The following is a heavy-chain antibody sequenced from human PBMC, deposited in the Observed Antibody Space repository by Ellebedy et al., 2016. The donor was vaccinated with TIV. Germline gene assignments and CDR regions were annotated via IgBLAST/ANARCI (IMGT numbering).Heavy chain of an antibody. D-gene: IGHD3-9*01. Sequence: GESLKISCAASGFTFSSYNMNWVRQAPGKRLEWVSYISSVLTIYYADSVKGRFTISRDNAKNSLYLQLNSLRDEDTAVYYCARDSPGWSAFDIWGQGTMVTVSS. J-gene: IGHJ3*02. CDR1: GFTFSSYN. CDR2: ISSVLTI. CDR3: ARDSPGWSAFDI. V-gene: IGHV3-48*02.